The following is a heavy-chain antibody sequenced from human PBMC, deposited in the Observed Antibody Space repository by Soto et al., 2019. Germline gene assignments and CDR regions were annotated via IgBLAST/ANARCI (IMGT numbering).Heavy chain of an antibody. CDR2: IYYSGST. CDR3: ARHDYGDYAALSL. V-gene: IGHV4-39*01. J-gene: IGHJ4*02. D-gene: IGHD4-17*01. CDR1: GGSISSSSYY. Sequence: QLQLQESGPGLVKPSETLSLTCTVSGGSISSSSYYWGWIRQPPGKGLEWIGSIYYSGSTYYNPSLKSRVTISVDTSKNQFSLKLSSVTAADTAVYYCARHDYGDYAALSLWGQGTLVTVSS.